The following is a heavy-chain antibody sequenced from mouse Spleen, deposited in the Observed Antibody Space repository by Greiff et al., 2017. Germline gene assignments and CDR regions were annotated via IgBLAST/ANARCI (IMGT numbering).Heavy chain of an antibody. CDR2: INPYNGGT. J-gene: IGHJ1*01. V-gene: IGHV1-19*01. D-gene: IGHD2-1*01. CDR3: ARSLYGNWYFDV. CDR1: GYTFTDYY. Sequence: EVMLVESGPVLVKPGASVKMSCKASGYTFTDYYMNWVKQSHGKSLEWIGVINPYNGGTSYNQKFKGKATLTVDKSSSTAYMELNSLTSEDSAVYYCARSLYGNWYFDVWGAGTTVTVSS.